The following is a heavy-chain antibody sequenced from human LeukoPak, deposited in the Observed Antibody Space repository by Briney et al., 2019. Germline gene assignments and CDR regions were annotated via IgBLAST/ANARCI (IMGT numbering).Heavy chain of an antibody. CDR1: GGSFSGYY. CDR2: INHSGST. Sequence: SETLSLTCAVYGGSFSGYYWSWIRQPPGKGLEWIAEINHSGSTNYNPSLKSRVTISVDTSKNQFSLKLSSVTAADTAVYYCARSAVAGKGETVNWFDPWGQGTLVTVSS. CDR3: ARSAVAGKGETVNWFDP. D-gene: IGHD6-19*01. J-gene: IGHJ5*02. V-gene: IGHV4-34*01.